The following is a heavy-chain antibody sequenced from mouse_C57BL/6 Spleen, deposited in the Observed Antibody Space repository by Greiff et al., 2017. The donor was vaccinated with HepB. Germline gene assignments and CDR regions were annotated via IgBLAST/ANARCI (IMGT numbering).Heavy chain of an antibody. CDR3: ARADSSGFAWFAY. D-gene: IGHD3-2*02. CDR1: GYTFTSYW. CDR2: INPSNGGT. J-gene: IGHJ3*01. V-gene: IGHV1-53*01. Sequence: QVHVKQPGTELVKPGASVKLSCKASGYTFTSYWMHWVKQRPGQGLEWIGNINPSNGGTNYNEKFKSKATLTVDKSSSTAYMQLSSLTSEDSAVYYCARADSSGFAWFAYWGQGTLVTVSA.